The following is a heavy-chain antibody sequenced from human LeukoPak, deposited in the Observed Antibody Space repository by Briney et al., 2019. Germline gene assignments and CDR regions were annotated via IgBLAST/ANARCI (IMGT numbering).Heavy chain of an antibody. CDR3: ARLGYCSSASCYYGMDV. J-gene: IGHJ6*02. CDR1: GYSFSTYW. V-gene: IGHV5-51*01. D-gene: IGHD2-2*01. CDR2: IYPGDSDT. Sequence: GESLKISCKASGYSFSTYWIAWLRQMSGEGLEWMGIIYPGDSDTRYSPSLQGQVTMSVDKSISTAYLQWSSLKASDTATYYCARLGYCSSASCYYGMDVWGQGTTVSVSS.